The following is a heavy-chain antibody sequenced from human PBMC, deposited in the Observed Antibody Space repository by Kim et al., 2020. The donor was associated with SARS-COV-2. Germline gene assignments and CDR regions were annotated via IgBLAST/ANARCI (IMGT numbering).Heavy chain of an antibody. CDR3: AREYYYGSGNSYFDY. V-gene: IGHV3-11*06. J-gene: IGHJ4*02. D-gene: IGHD3-10*01. Sequence: DSVKGRFTNSRDNAKNSVYLQMNGLRAEDTAVYYCAREYYYGSGNSYFDYWGQGTLVTVSS.